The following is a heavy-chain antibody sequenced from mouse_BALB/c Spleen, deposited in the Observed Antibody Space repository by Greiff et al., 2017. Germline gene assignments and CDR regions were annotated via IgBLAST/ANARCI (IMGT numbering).Heavy chain of an antibody. Sequence: EVQLKESGPSLVKPSQTLSLTCSVTGDSITSGYWNWIRKFPGNKLEYMGYISYSGSTYYNPSLKSRISITRDTSKNQYYLQLNSVTTEDTATYYCARYELGRYAMDYWGQGTSVTVSS. D-gene: IGHD4-1*01. CDR2: ISYSGST. CDR3: ARYELGRYAMDY. V-gene: IGHV3-8*02. CDR1: GDSITSGY. J-gene: IGHJ4*01.